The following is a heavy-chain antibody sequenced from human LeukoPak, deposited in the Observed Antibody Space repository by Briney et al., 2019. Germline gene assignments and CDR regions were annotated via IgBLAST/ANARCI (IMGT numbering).Heavy chain of an antibody. Sequence: SETLSLTCAVYGGSFSGYYWSWIRQPPGEGLEWIGHIHYSGSTTYNPSLKSRVTISVDTSKNQFSLRLSSVTAADTAVYYCARVFGSNWYHFDYWGQGTLVTVSS. CDR1: GGSFSGYY. CDR2: IHYSGST. D-gene: IGHD4-11*01. CDR3: ARVFGSNWYHFDY. V-gene: IGHV4-59*01. J-gene: IGHJ4*02.